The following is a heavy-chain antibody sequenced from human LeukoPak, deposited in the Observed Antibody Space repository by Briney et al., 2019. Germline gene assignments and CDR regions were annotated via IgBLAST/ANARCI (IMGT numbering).Heavy chain of an antibody. D-gene: IGHD1/OR15-1a*01. CDR3: AKGWYTWNNGAFGI. V-gene: IGHV3-23*01. J-gene: IGHJ3*02. CDR1: GFTFNSCA. Sequence: GGFLRLSCAASGFTFNSCAMSWVRQTPGKGLEWVSVITSGGGGTYYADSVKGRFTISRDNSKNTLYLQMNSLRAEDTAVYYCAKGWYTWNNGAFGIWGQGTMVSVSS. CDR2: ITSGGGGT.